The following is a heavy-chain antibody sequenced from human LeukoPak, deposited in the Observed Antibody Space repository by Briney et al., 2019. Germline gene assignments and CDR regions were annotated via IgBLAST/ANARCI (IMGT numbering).Heavy chain of an antibody. Sequence: PGRSLRLSCAASGFTFSSYGMHWVRQAPGKGLGWVAVIWYDGSNKYYADSVKGRFTISRDNSKNTLYLQMNSLRAEDTAVYYCAKGTWDTAMVPDYWGQGTLVTVSS. CDR3: AKGTWDTAMVPDY. CDR1: GFTFSSYG. V-gene: IGHV3-33*06. CDR2: IWYDGSNK. J-gene: IGHJ4*02. D-gene: IGHD5-18*01.